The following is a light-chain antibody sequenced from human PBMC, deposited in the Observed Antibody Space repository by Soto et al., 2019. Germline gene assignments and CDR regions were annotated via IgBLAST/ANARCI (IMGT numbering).Light chain of an antibody. CDR1: SSNIGSNT. CDR3: AAWDASLNGGV. CDR2: SNN. J-gene: IGLJ3*02. Sequence: QSVLTQPPSASGNPGQTVTISCSGSSSNIGSNTVNWYHQLRGTAPKLLIYSNNQRPSGVPDRFSGSKSGTSASLAISGLQSEDEADYYCAAWDASLNGGVFGGGTKLTVL. V-gene: IGLV1-44*01.